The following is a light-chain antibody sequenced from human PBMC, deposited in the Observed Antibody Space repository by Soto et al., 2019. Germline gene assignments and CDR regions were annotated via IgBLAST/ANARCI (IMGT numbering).Light chain of an antibody. CDR1: GSDVRGCKY. Sequence: QSALPQPASVSGSPGQSITIFCTGSGSDVRGCKYDSWYQQHPGKAPKVTIYDVSNPPSGVSDRFSGSNSGNMASLTISGRQDEDEEDYYCSSSATSTTVVVGGGTKLTVL. CDR3: SSSATSTTVV. CDR2: DVS. J-gene: IGLJ3*02. V-gene: IGLV2-14*03.